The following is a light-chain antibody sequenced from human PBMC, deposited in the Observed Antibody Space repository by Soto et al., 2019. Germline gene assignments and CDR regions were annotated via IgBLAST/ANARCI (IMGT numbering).Light chain of an antibody. CDR1: NSNIGTYT. J-gene: IGLJ3*02. CDR3: AAWDDSLHGWV. Sequence: QSVLTQPPSASGTPGQRVTISFSGSNSNIGTYTVNWFRQVPGTAPSLLIFSTHQRPSGVPDRFSGSKSDTSASLAIRGLQYEDEADYYCAAWDDSLHGWVFGGGTKLTVL. V-gene: IGLV1-44*01. CDR2: STH.